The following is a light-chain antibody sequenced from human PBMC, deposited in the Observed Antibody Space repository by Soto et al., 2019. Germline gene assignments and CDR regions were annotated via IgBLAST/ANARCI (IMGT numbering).Light chain of an antibody. CDR1: QSVSSY. CDR2: GAS. CDR3: QQYNNWPIT. J-gene: IGKJ5*01. V-gene: IGKV3-15*01. Sequence: EIVLTQSPGTLSLSPGERATLSCRASQSVSSYLAWYQQKPGQAPRLLIYGASTRATGIPARFSGSGSGTDFTLTISSLQSEDFAVYYCQQYNNWPITFGQGTRLEIK.